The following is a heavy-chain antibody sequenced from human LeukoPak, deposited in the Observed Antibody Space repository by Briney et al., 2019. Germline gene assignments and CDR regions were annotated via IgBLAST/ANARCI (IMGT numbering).Heavy chain of an antibody. D-gene: IGHD3-16*02. V-gene: IGHV3-49*03. J-gene: IGHJ4*02. CDR2: IRSKAYGGTT. Sequence: GGSLRLSCTASGFTFGDYAMSWFRQAPGKGLEWVGFIRSKAYGGTTEYAASVKGRFTISRDDSKSIAYLQMNSLKTEDTAVYYCTREHRSMLRDFTMITFGGVIVMSPDFDYWGQGTLVTVSS. CDR1: GFTFGDYA. CDR3: TREHRSMLRDFTMITFGGVIVMSPDFDY.